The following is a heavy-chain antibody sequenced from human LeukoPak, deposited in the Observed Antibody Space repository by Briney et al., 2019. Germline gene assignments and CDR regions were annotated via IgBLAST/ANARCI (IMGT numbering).Heavy chain of an antibody. CDR3: ARHYGP. CDR2: IYDSGST. V-gene: IGHV4-39*01. Sequence: SETLSLTCTVSGGSIRGSYYNWGGIRHPPGKGLEWIGSIYDSGSTYYNPSLKSRVTISVDTSKNQFSLKLNSVTAADTAVYYFARHYGPWGQGTLVTVSS. J-gene: IGHJ5*02. D-gene: IGHD3-10*01. CDR1: GGSIRGSYYN.